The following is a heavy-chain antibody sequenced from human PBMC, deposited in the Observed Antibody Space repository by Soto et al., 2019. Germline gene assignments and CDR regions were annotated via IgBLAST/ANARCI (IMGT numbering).Heavy chain of an antibody. D-gene: IGHD1-26*01. CDR2: IYPSDSAT. Sequence: PGESLKISCQGSGFSFTHYWIGWVRQVPGKGLEWMGVIYPSDSATRYNPSFQGQVAMSADPSISTAYLQWSSLKASDTAIYFCARGSLKGGTPSVEFEPWGQGIQVTVSS. CDR3: ARGSLKGGTPSVEFEP. V-gene: IGHV5-51*01. J-gene: IGHJ5*02. CDR1: GFSFTHYW.